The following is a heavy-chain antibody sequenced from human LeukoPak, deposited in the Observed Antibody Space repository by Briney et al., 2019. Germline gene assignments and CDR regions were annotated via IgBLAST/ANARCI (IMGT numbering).Heavy chain of an antibody. CDR3: ASEKVQLERRLPNY. J-gene: IGHJ4*02. CDR2: INPNSGGT. D-gene: IGHD1-1*01. Sequence: ASVTVSCKASGYTFTGYYIHWVRQAPGQGLEWMGWINPNSGGTNYAQKFQGRVTMTRDTSISTAYMELSRLRSDDTAVYYCASEKVQLERRLPNYWGQGTLVTVSS. CDR1: GYTFTGYY. V-gene: IGHV1-2*02.